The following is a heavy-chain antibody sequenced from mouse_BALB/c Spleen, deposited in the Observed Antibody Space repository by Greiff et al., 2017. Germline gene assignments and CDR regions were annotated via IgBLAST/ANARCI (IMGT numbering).Heavy chain of an antibody. CDR2: ISTYYGDA. J-gene: IGHJ4*01. CDR3: ARTYDYDDAMDY. Sequence: QVQLQQSGAELVRPGVSVKISCKGSGYTFTDYAMHWVKQSHAKSLEWIGVISTYYGDASYNQKFKGKATMTVDKSSSTAYMELARLTSEDSAIYYCARTYDYDDAMDYWGQGTSVTVSS. V-gene: IGHV1S137*01. CDR1: GYTFTDYA. D-gene: IGHD2-4*01.